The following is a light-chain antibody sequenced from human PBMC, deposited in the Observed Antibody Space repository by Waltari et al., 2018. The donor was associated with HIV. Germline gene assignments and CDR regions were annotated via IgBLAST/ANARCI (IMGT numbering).Light chain of an antibody. CDR3: QSYDSSLSGWV. CDR2: GNS. CDR1: SSNIGAGYD. V-gene: IGLV1-40*01. J-gene: IGLJ3*02. Sequence: QSVLTQPPSVSGAPGQRVTISCTGSSSNIGAGYDIHWYLHLPGTAPKLLIYGNSNRPSGFPDRFSGSKSGTSASLAITGLQAEDEADYYCQSYDSSLSGWVFGGGTKLTVL.